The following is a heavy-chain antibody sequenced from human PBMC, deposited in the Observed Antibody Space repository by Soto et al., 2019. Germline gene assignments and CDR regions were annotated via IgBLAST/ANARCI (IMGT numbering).Heavy chain of an antibody. CDR3: ARVVSRSLSGWFFDY. CDR1: GYTFTGYH. CDR2: VNPSGGST. D-gene: IGHD6-19*01. V-gene: IGHV1-46*01. Sequence: ASVKVSCKASGYTFTGYHVHWVRQAPGQGLEWMGIVNPSGGSTSYAQKFQGRVTMTRDTSTSTVYMELSSLRSEDTAVYYCARVVSRSLSGWFFDYWGQGTLVTVSS. J-gene: IGHJ4*02.